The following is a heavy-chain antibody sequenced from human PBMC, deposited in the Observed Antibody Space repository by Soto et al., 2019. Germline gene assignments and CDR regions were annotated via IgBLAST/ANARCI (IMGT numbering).Heavy chain of an antibody. V-gene: IGHV3-30*18. Sequence: GGSLRLSCAASGFTFNTFGRHWVRRAPGKGLEWVAVISYDGSDKYYSDSVRGRFTISRDNSMNTLYLQMNSLRTEDTAVYYCAKSPDLYCSSYHCYQYYFDYWGQGTLVTVS. J-gene: IGHJ4*02. D-gene: IGHD2-2*01. CDR3: AKSPDLYCSSYHCYQYYFDY. CDR1: GFTFNTFG. CDR2: ISYDGSDK.